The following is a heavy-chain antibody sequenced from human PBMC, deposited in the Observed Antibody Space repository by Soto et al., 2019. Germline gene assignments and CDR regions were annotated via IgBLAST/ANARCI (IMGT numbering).Heavy chain of an antibody. CDR1: GGTFSSHT. J-gene: IGHJ6*02. D-gene: IGHD1-26*01. V-gene: IGHV1-69*02. Sequence: QAQLVQSGAEVKKPGSSVKVSCKASGGTFSSHTINWVRQAPGQGLEWMGRIIPLLDIANFAQKFEARGXXXXXXXXXXXXXXXXXLXXXXXXVXYCARGTRALVGDVWGPGTTVIVSS. CDR3: ARGTRALVGDV. CDR2: IIPLLDIA.